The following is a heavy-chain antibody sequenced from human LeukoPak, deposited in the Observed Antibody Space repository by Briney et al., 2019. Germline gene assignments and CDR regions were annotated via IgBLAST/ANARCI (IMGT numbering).Heavy chain of an antibody. Sequence: GASVKVSCKASGYSFSSFGISWLRQAPGQRLEWMGWISPYTYNTNYAQKFQGRVTLTTDISTNTAYMEVRSLTSDDTAVYYCARDEEVPTYPNWIDTRGQGTLVTVSS. CDR3: ARDEEVPTYPNWIDT. V-gene: IGHV1-18*01. CDR1: GYSFSSFG. CDR2: ISPYTYNT. J-gene: IGHJ5*02. D-gene: IGHD2-2*01.